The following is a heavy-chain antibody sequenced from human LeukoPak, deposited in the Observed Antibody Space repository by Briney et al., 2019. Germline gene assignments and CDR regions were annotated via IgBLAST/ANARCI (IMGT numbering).Heavy chain of an antibody. Sequence: PSETLSLTCAVYGGSFSGYYWSWIRQPPGKGLEWIGEINHSGSTNYNPSLKSRVTISVDTSKNQFSLKLSSVTAADTAVYYCARYPKSSYYYYGMDVWSQGTTVTVSS. CDR3: ARYPKSSYYYYGMDV. V-gene: IGHV4-34*01. CDR2: INHSGST. CDR1: GGSFSGYY. J-gene: IGHJ6*02.